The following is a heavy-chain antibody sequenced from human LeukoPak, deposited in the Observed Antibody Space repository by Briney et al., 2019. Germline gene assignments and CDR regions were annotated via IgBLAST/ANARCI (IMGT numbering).Heavy chain of an antibody. Sequence: GGSLRLSCAASGFTFNSYAMSSVRQAPGKGLEWVSSISGGGGVTYYADSVKGRFTISRDNSKNTLYLQMNSLRAEDTAVYYCAKDPRVATIEIFDYWGQGTLVTVSS. CDR1: GFTFNSYA. V-gene: IGHV3-23*01. D-gene: IGHD5-12*01. J-gene: IGHJ4*02. CDR2: ISGGGGVT. CDR3: AKDPRVATIEIFDY.